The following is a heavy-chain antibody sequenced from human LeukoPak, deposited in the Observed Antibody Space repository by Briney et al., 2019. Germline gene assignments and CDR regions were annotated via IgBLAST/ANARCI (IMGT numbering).Heavy chain of an antibody. CDR2: ISYDGSNK. CDR3: AKDLWSGYGDYYFDY. V-gene: IGHV3-30*18. Sequence: GGSLRLSCAASGFTFSSYGMHWVRQAPGKGLEWVAVISYDGSNKYYADSVKGRFTISRDNSKNTLYLQMNSLRAEDTAVYYCAKDLWSGYGDYYFDYWGQGTLVTVSS. CDR1: GFTFSSYG. J-gene: IGHJ4*02. D-gene: IGHD4-17*01.